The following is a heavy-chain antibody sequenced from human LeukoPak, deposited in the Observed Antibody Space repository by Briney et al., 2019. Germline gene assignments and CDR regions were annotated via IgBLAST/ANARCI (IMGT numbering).Heavy chain of an antibody. CDR1: GGSISSYY. V-gene: IGHV4-59*01. Sequence: SETLSLICTVSGGSISSYYWSWIRQPPGKGLEWIGYIYYSGSTNYNPSLKSRVTISVDTSKNQFSLKLSSVTAADTAVYYCARDSSTTANLYYYYGMDVWGQGTTVTVSS. J-gene: IGHJ6*02. D-gene: IGHD4-17*01. CDR3: ARDSSTTANLYYYYGMDV. CDR2: IYYSGST.